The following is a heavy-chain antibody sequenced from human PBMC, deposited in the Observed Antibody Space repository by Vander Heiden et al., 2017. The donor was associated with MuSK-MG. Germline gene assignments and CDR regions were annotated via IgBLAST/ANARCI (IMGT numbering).Heavy chain of an antibody. J-gene: IGHJ5*02. CDR3: ASPSNDFWSGYYIGDWFDP. CDR1: GFTFSSYA. Sequence: EVQLLESGGGLVQPGGSLRLSCAASGFTFSSYAMSWVRQAPGKGLGWVSAISGSGGSTYYADSVKGRFTISRDNSKNTLYRQMNSLRAEDTAVYYCASPSNDFWSGYYIGDWFDPWGQGTLVTVYS. CDR2: ISGSGGST. V-gene: IGHV3-23*01. D-gene: IGHD3-3*01.